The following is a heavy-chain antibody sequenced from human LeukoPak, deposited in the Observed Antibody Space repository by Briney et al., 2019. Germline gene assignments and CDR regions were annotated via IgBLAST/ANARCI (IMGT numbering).Heavy chain of an antibody. CDR1: GGSISNYY. D-gene: IGHD5-24*01. CDR2: IYYTGNT. Sequence: SETLSLTCTVSGGSISNYYWSWIRQSPGKGLEWIGYIYYTGNTNYNPSLESRVIISVDTSKNQFSLKLSSVTAADTAVYYCARVKAGGWLPSKGAFDIWGQGTMVTVSS. V-gene: IGHV4-59*01. CDR3: ARVKAGGWLPSKGAFDI. J-gene: IGHJ3*02.